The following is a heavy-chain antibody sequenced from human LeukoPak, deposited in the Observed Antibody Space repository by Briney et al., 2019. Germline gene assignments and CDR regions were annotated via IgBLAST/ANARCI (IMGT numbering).Heavy chain of an antibody. CDR1: AYTFTGYY. V-gene: IGHV1-69*02. D-gene: IGHD2-2*01. CDR2: IIPIHGIA. J-gene: IGHJ5*02. CDR3: ARGNLYCSSTSCYSGWFDP. Sequence: GASVKGSCKASAYTFTGYYMHWVRQAPGQGLEWMGRIIPIHGIANYAQKFQGRVTITADKSTSRAYMELSSLTYEDTAVYYCARGNLYCSSTSCYSGWFDPWGQGTLVTVSS.